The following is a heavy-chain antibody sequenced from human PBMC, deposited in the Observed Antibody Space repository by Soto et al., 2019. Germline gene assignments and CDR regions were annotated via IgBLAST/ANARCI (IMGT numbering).Heavy chain of an antibody. CDR2: ISGSSSYT. J-gene: IGHJ3*02. V-gene: IGHV3-11*06. D-gene: IGHD6-6*01. CDR1: GLTFSDYY. CDR3: ARAMGSSPYFDI. Sequence: PGGSLRLSCAASGLTFSDYYINWIRQAPGKGLEWVSYISGSSSYTKYVDSVKGRFTISRDYARNSVNLHLNSLTAEDTAVYYGARAMGSSPYFDIWGQGTKVTVSS.